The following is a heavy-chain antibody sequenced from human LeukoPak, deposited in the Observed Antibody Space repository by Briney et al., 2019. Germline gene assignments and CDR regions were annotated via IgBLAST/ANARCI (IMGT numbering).Heavy chain of an antibody. Sequence: QPGGSLRLSCAASGFTFSSYEMNWVRQAPGKGLEWVSYISSSGSTIYYADSVKGRFTISRDNAKNSLYLQMNSLRAEDTAVYYCARDYLYCSSTSCRRRYYMDVWGKGTTVTVSS. J-gene: IGHJ6*03. D-gene: IGHD2-2*01. CDR1: GFTFSSYE. V-gene: IGHV3-48*03. CDR3: ARDYLYCSSTSCRRRYYMDV. CDR2: ISSSGSTI.